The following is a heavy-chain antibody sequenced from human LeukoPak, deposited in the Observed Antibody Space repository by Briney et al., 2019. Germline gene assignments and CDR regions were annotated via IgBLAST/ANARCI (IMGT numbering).Heavy chain of an antibody. CDR2: ISADGRNV. D-gene: IGHD1-20*01. CDR3: AASFRISGTTFYY. V-gene: IGHV3-74*01. CDR1: GVTFSSHW. J-gene: IGHJ4*02. Sequence: GGSLRLSCAESGVTFSSHWMPWVRQAPGKGLVWVSHISADGRNVNYADSVKGRFTISRDTAKNTLLLQMDSLRVEDTAVYYCAASFRISGTTFYYWGQGTMVTVSS.